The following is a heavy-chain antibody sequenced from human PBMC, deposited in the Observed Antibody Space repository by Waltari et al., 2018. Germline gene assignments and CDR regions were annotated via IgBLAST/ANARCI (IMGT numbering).Heavy chain of an antibody. CDR3: ASGPVGATRGDYYYGMDV. CDR2: MNPNSGNT. J-gene: IGHJ6*02. D-gene: IGHD1-26*01. Sequence: FTSYDINWVRQATGQGLEWMGWMNPNSGNTGYAQKFQGRVTMTRNTSISTAYMELSSLRSEDTAVYYCASGPVGATRGDYYYGMDVWGQGTTVTVSS. CDR1: FTSYD. V-gene: IGHV1-8*02.